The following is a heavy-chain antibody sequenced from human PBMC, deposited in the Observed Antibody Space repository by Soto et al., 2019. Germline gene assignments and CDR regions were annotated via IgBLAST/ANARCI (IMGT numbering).Heavy chain of an antibody. CDR2: VSSSGGST. V-gene: IGHV3-23*01. Sequence: GGSLRLSCAASGFTFSSYAMSWVRQAPVKGLEWVLAVSSSGGSTYYADSVKGRFTISRDNSKNTLYLQMNSLRAEDTAVYYCAKYSTSWRGGQFDYWGQGTLVAVSS. CDR3: AKYSTSWRGGQFDY. CDR1: GFTFSSYA. J-gene: IGHJ4*02. D-gene: IGHD6-13*01.